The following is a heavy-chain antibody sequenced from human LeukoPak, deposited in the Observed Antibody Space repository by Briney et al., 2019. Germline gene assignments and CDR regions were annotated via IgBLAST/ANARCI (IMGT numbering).Heavy chain of an antibody. J-gene: IGHJ4*02. CDR1: GGSISSGSYY. CDR3: ASVGYYYDSSGYGTYRGAIDY. D-gene: IGHD3-22*01. Sequence: SETLSLTCTVSGGSISSGSYYWSWIRQPAGKGLEWIGRIYTSGSTNYNPSLKSRVTISVDTSKNQFSLKLSPVTAADTAVYYCASVGYYYDSSGYGTYRGAIDYWGQGTLVTVSS. V-gene: IGHV4-61*02. CDR2: IYTSGST.